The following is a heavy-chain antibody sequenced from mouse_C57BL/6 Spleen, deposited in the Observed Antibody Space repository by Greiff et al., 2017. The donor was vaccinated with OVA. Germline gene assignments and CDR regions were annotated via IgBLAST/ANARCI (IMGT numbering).Heavy chain of an antibody. D-gene: IGHD1-1*01. Sequence: VQVVESGAELVKPGASVKISCKASGYAFSSYWMNWVKQRPGKGLEWIGQIYPGDGDTNYNGKFKGKATLTADKSSSTAYMQLSSLTSEDSAVYFCAREAITTVVAPYFDVWGTGTTVTVSS. CDR2: IYPGDGDT. V-gene: IGHV1-80*01. CDR1: GYAFSSYW. CDR3: AREAITTVVAPYFDV. J-gene: IGHJ1*03.